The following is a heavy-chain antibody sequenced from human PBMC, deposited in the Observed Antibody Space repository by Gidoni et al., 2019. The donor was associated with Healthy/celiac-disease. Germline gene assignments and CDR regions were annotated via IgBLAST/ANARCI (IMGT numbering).Heavy chain of an antibody. D-gene: IGHD3-22*01. CDR3: TRAEDYYDSSGYYPFDP. J-gene: IGHJ5*02. V-gene: IGHV3-49*03. Sequence: EVQLVESGGGLVQPGRSLRLSCTASGFPFGDYAMSWFRQAPGKGPEWVGFIRSKAYGGTTEYAASVKGRFTISRDDSKSIAYLQMNSLKTEDTAVYYCTRAEDYYDSSGYYPFDPWGQGTLVTVSS. CDR1: GFPFGDYA. CDR2: IRSKAYGGTT.